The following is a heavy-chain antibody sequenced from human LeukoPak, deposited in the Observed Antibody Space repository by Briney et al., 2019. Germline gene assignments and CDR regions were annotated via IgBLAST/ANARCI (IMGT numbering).Heavy chain of an antibody. CDR2: INAGNGNT. D-gene: IGHD3-22*01. V-gene: IGHV1-3*01. CDR3: ARDRRYYYDSSGYYISNYFDY. CDR1: GYTFTSYA. Sequence: ASVKDSCKASGYTFTSYAMHWVRQAPGQRLEWMGWINAGNGNTKYSQKFQGRVTITRDTSASTAYMELSSLRSEDTAVYYCARDRRYYYDSSGYYISNYFDYWGQGTLVTVSS. J-gene: IGHJ4*02.